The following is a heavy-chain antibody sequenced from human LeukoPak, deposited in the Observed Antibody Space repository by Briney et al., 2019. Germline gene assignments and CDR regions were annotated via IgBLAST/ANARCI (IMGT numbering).Heavy chain of an antibody. CDR2: ISASGGTT. CDR1: GFTFNNYA. J-gene: IGHJ5*01. Sequence: GGSLRLSCAASGFTFNNYAMSWVRQAPGKGREWVSAISASGGTTYYAYSVKCRFTISRDNPANTLFLQMNSLRAEDTPVYSCAKAPRESCSSTSCPNWFDSWGQGTLVTVSS. V-gene: IGHV3-23*01. CDR3: AKAPRESCSSTSCPNWFDS. D-gene: IGHD2-2*01.